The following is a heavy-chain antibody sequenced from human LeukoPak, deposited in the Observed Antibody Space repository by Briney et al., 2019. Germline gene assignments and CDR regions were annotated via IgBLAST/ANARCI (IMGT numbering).Heavy chain of an antibody. CDR1: GGSFSGYY. CDR3: ARTRGYCSSTSCRNFDY. V-gene: IGHV4-34*01. J-gene: IGHJ4*02. Sequence: SETLSLTCSVYGGSFSGYYWSWIRQPPGKGLEWIGEINHSGSTNYNPSLKSRDTISVDTSKNQFSLKLSSVTAADTAVYYCARTRGYCSSTSCRNFDYWGQGTLVTVSS. CDR2: INHSGST. D-gene: IGHD2-2*01.